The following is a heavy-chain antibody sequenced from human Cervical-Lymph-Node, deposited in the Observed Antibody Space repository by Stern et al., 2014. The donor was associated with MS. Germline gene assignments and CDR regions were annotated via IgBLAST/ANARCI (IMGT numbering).Heavy chain of an antibody. D-gene: IGHD3-16*01. CDR1: GGSISSTGYY. J-gene: IGHJ4*02. CDR2: IHYRGST. Sequence: VQLEESGPGLVKPSQTLSLTCTVSGGSISSTGYYWSWIRQHQGKGLEMIGYIHYRGSTYYNPSLKSRGTISVDTSKNQFSLNLSSVTAADTALYYCARSDRLWGSFDYWGQGRLVTVSS. V-gene: IGHV4-31*03. CDR3: ARSDRLWGSFDY.